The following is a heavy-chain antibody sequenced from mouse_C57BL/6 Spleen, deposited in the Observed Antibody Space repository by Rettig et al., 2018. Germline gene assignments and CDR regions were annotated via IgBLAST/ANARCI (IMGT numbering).Heavy chain of an antibody. CDR1: GYSFTSYY. D-gene: IGHD2-5*01. J-gene: IGHJ4*01. V-gene: IGHV1-66*01. CDR3: VRGGYYSNPGAMDY. CDR2: IYPGSGNT. Sequence: QVQLQQSGPELVKPGASVKISCKASGYSFTSYYVHWVKQRPGQGLEWIGWIYPGSGNTKYNEKFKGKATLTADTSSSTAHMQLSSLTSEDSAVYYCVRGGYYSNPGAMDYWGQGTSV.